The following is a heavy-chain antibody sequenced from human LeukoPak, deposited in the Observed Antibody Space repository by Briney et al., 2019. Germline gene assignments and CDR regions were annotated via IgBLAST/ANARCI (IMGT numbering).Heavy chain of an antibody. Sequence: PSETLSLTCTVSGGSISSGSYYWSWIRQPAGKGLEWIGRIYTSGSTNYNPSLKSRVTISVDTSKNQFSLKLSSVTAADTAVYYCARGQSPLPYYYDSSGYYDYWGQGTLVTVSS. CDR1: GGSISSGSYY. CDR3: ARGQSPLPYYYDSSGYYDY. CDR2: IYTSGST. D-gene: IGHD3-22*01. J-gene: IGHJ4*02. V-gene: IGHV4-61*02.